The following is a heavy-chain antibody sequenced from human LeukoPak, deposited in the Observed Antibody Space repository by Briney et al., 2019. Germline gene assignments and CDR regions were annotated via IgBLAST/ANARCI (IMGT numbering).Heavy chain of an antibody. CDR3: ARAGGYFSSTICYASNFDY. J-gene: IGHJ4*02. Sequence: APVKASCTASGYTFTGYHMTTVRQAPGPRLEWMGWINPNSGGTNYAQKFQGRVTMTRDTSISTAYMELSSLRSDGTAVYYCARAGGYFSSTICYASNFDYWGQGTLVTVSS. V-gene: IGHV1-2*02. D-gene: IGHD2-2*01. CDR2: INPNSGGT. CDR1: GYTFTGYH.